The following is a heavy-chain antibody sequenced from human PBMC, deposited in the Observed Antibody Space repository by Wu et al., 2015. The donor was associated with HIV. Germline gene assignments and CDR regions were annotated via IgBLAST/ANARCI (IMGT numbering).Heavy chain of an antibody. V-gene: IGHV1-18*01. D-gene: IGHD2-15*01. CDR1: GYILSTYT. CDR3: ATWKVVADSLRLDY. Sequence: QVQLVQSGAEMKEPGASVKVSCKASGYILSTYTVTWVRQAPGQGLEWMGWISAYNGNTNYAQKFQDRVSMTTDISTSTVYMELRSLKSDDTAVYYCATWKVVADSLRLDYWGQGSLVTVSS. CDR2: ISAYNGNT. J-gene: IGHJ4*02.